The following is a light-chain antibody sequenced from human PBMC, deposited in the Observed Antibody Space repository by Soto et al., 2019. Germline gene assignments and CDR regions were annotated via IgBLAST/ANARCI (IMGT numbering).Light chain of an antibody. Sequence: QSVLTQPPSVSGAPGQRVTISCTGSSSNIGACYDVHWYQQLPGTAPKLLIYGNSNRPSGVPDRFSGSKSGTSASLAITGLQAEDEADYYCHSYDSSLGGYVVFGGGTKVTVL. V-gene: IGLV1-40*01. CDR3: HSYDSSLGGYVV. CDR1: SSNIGACYD. CDR2: GNS. J-gene: IGLJ2*01.